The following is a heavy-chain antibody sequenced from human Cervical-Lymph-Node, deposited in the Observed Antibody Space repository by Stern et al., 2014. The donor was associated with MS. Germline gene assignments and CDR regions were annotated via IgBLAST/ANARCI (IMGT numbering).Heavy chain of an antibody. CDR1: GFIFSNYS. CDR2: ISSYSTYI. Sequence: EVQLVESGGGLVKPGGSLRLSCEGSGFIFSNYSINFVRQAPGKGLEWVASISSYSTYIFYADSVKGRFSISRDNAKSSVSLQMSSLRVDDSALYYCACGGIQTRSGMDVWGQGTPVTVSS. D-gene: IGHD6-13*01. V-gene: IGHV3-21*01. J-gene: IGHJ6*02. CDR3: ACGGIQTRSGMDV.